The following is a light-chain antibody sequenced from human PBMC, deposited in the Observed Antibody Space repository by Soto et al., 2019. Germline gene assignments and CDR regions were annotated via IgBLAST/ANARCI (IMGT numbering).Light chain of an antibody. CDR3: MKGTHWPPYT. Sequence: DVVMTQSPLSLPVTLGQPASISCRSSQSLVHSDGNTYLNWFQQRPGQSPRRLIYKVSNRDSGXPXRXXGSGSGSNFTLIISRVEAEDVGVYYCMKGTHWPPYTFGQGTKLEIK. CDR1: QSLVHSDGNTY. J-gene: IGKJ2*01. V-gene: IGKV2-30*02. CDR2: KVS.